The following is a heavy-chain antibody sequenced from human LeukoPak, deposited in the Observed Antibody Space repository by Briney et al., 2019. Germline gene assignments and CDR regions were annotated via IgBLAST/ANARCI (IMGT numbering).Heavy chain of an antibody. Sequence: ASVKVSCKASGYTFTSYYMHWVRQAPGQGLEWMGIINPSGGSTSSAQKFQGRVTLTRDTSTSTVYMDLSSLRSQDTAVYYCARDYHGSGSLTTFDYWGQGTLVTVSS. CDR3: ARDYHGSGSLTTFDY. CDR2: INPSGGST. D-gene: IGHD3-10*01. CDR1: GYTFTSYY. J-gene: IGHJ4*02. V-gene: IGHV1-46*01.